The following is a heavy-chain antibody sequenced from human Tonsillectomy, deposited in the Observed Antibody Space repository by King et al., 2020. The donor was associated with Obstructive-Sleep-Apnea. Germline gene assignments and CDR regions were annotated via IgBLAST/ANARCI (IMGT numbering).Heavy chain of an antibody. V-gene: IGHV5-10-1*03. J-gene: IGHJ4*02. CDR3: ARHSSSWYYFDY. CDR1: GYSFTSYW. Sequence: EVQVVQSGAEVKKPEESLRISCKTSGYSFTSYWISWVRQMPGKGLEWMGRIDPSDSYTKYSPPFQGHVTISADKSISTAYLQWSSLKASDTAMYYCARHSSSWYYFDYWGRGTLVTVSS. CDR2: IDPSDSYT. D-gene: IGHD6-13*01.